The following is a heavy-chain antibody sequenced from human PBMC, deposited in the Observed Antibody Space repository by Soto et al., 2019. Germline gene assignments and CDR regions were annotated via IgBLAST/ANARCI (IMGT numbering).Heavy chain of an antibody. V-gene: IGHV4-39*01. CDR2: IFYSGST. D-gene: IGHD2-15*01. CDR3: ARHLTYCSAGSCYSDFPYYGMDV. CDR1: GGSISSSSYY. J-gene: IGHJ6*02. Sequence: QLQLQESGPGLVKPSETLSLTCTVSGGSISSSSYYWGWIRQPPGKGLEWIGSIFYSGSTYYNPSRKGRVTISADTSKNPFTLKLSSVTAADTAVYYCARHLTYCSAGSCYSDFPYYGMDVWGQGTTVTVSS.